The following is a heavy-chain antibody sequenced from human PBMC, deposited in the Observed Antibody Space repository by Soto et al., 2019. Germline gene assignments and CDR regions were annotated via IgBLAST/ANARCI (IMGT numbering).Heavy chain of an antibody. V-gene: IGHV3-7*05. CDR1: GFTFSSYW. D-gene: IGHD3-22*01. J-gene: IGHJ3*02. CDR2: IKQDGSEK. CDR3: ARTLSDYYDSSGNFCFDI. Sequence: HPGGSLRLSCAASGFTFSSYWMSWVRQAPGKGLEWVANIKQDGSEKYYVDSVKGRFTISRDNAKNSLYLQMNSLRAEDTAVYYCARTLSDYYDSSGNFCFDIWGQGTMVTVSS.